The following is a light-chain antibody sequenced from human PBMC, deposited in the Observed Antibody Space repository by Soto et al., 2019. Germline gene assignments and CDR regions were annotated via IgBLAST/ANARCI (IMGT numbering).Light chain of an antibody. CDR1: QSVSSNY. CDR2: GVS. CDR3: QQYGSSGT. J-gene: IGKJ1*01. Sequence: EIVLTQSPCTLSLSPGERATLSCRASQSVSSNYLAWYQQKPGQAPSLLIYGVSSRATGIPDRLSGSGSGTDFSLTISRLEPEDFAVYYCQQYGSSGTFGQGTKVDIK. V-gene: IGKV3-20*01.